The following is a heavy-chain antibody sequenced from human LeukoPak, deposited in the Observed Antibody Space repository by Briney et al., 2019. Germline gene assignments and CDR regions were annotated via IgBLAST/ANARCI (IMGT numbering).Heavy chain of an antibody. V-gene: IGHV3-53*01. Sequence: GGSLRLSCAASGFTVSSNYMSWVRQAPGKWLEWVSVIYSGGSTYYADSVKGRFTISRDNSKNTLYLQMNSLRAEDTAVYYCARDRMVAAFAFDIWGQGTMVTVSS. CDR2: IYSGGST. CDR1: GFTVSSNY. D-gene: IGHD2-15*01. J-gene: IGHJ3*02. CDR3: ARDRMVAAFAFDI.